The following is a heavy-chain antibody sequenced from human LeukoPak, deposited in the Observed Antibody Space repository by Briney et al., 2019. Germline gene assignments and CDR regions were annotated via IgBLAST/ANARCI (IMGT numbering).Heavy chain of an antibody. Sequence: ASVKVSCKASGGTFSSYAISWVRQAPGQGLEWMGRIIPILGIANYAQKFQGRVTITADKSACTAYMELSSLRSEDTAVYYCARWYDSSGYSFGTNDYWGQGTLVTVSS. J-gene: IGHJ4*02. CDR2: IIPILGIA. CDR3: ARWYDSSGYSFGTNDY. D-gene: IGHD3-22*01. CDR1: GGTFSSYA. V-gene: IGHV1-69*04.